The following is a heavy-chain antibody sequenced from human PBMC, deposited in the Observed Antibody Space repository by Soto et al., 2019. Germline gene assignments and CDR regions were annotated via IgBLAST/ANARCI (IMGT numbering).Heavy chain of an antibody. CDR3: AKGGILTGHLKIYYFDY. J-gene: IGHJ4*02. Sequence: GGSLRLSCGTSEFSFSNYAMSWVRQAPGKGLEWVSSISGSGNSTYYADSVRGRFTISRDNSKNSLYLQMNSLRAEDTALYYCAKGGILTGHLKIYYFDYWGQGTLVTVSS. D-gene: IGHD3-9*01. CDR2: ISGSGNST. V-gene: IGHV3-23*01. CDR1: EFSFSNYA.